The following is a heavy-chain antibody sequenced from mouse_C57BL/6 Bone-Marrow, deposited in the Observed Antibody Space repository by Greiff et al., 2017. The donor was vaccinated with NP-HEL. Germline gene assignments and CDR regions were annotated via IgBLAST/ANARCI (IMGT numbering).Heavy chain of an antibody. V-gene: IGHV1-78*01. J-gene: IGHJ2*01. Sequence: QVQLKQSDAELVKPGASVKISCKVSGYTFTDHTIHWMKQRPEQGLEWIGYIYPRDGSTKYNEKFKGKATLTADKSSSTAYMQLNSLTSEDSAVYFCARRKTSYYYGSSWGNFDYWGQGTTLTVSS. CDR3: ARRKTSYYYGSSWGNFDY. D-gene: IGHD1-1*01. CDR1: GYTFTDHT. CDR2: IYPRDGST.